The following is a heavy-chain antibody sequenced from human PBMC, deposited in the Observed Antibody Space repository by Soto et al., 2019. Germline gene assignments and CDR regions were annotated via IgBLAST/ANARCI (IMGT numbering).Heavy chain of an antibody. Sequence: EVQLVESGGGVVQPGGSLRLSCVISGFTFDMFWMHWVRQVPGKGLMWVAYINGQGSSTKYADSVKVRFTISRDNAKNTLYLEMNSLRAEDTSVYYCARDARIAARPIDFWGQGTLVAVSS. J-gene: IGHJ4*02. CDR1: GFTFDMFW. CDR3: ARDARIAARPIDF. D-gene: IGHD6-6*01. V-gene: IGHV3-74*01. CDR2: INGQGSST.